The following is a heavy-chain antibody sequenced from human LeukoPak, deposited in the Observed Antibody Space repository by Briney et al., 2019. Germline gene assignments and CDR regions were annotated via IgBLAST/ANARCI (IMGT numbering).Heavy chain of an antibody. D-gene: IGHD6-19*01. V-gene: IGHV3-53*01. CDR2: IYSDGTT. CDR3: ARDSGIGVTGYYFYYMDG. CDR1: GFTVRSNY. J-gene: IGHJ6*03. Sequence: GGSLRLSCAASGFTVRSNYMHWVRQAPGKGLEGASVIYSDGTTYYADSVKGRFIISRDNYKNTPYLQINNLRAEDTAAYYCARDSGIGVTGYYFYYMDGWGKRTTVAVSS.